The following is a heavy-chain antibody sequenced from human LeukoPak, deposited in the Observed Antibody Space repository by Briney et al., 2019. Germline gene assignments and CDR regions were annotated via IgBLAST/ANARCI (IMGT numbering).Heavy chain of an antibody. Sequence: SETLSLTCAVYGGSFSGYYWSWIRQPPGKGLEWIGEINHSGSTNYNPSLKSRVTISVDTSKNQFSLKLSSVTAADTAVYYCARGTITMVRGPLGDWGQGTLVTVSS. CDR2: INHSGST. D-gene: IGHD3-10*01. CDR1: GGSFSGYY. J-gene: IGHJ4*02. V-gene: IGHV4-34*01. CDR3: ARGTITMVRGPLGD.